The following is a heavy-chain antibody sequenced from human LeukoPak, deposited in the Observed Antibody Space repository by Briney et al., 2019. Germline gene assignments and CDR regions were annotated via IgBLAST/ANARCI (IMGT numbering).Heavy chain of an antibody. D-gene: IGHD1-26*01. CDR2: INTDGSHT. Sequence: GGSLRLSCAASGFTFNNYWMHWVRQAPGKGLVWVSRINTDGSHTNYADSVKGRFTFSRDNGKNTLYLQMNSLRVEDTAVYYCARIKVGATGIDYWGQGTLVTVSS. CDR3: ARIKVGATGIDY. V-gene: IGHV3-74*01. J-gene: IGHJ4*02. CDR1: GFTFNNYW.